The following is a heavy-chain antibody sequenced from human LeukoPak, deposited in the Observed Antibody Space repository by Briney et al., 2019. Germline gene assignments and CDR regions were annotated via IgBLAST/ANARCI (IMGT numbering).Heavy chain of an antibody. J-gene: IGHJ4*02. CDR1: GFTFSSYW. CDR3: ARDAWDYDILTGGPDY. D-gene: IGHD3-9*01. CDR2: IKQDGSEK. Sequence: GSLRLSCAASGFTFSSYWMSWVRQAPGKGLEWVANIKQDGSEKYYVDSVKGRFTISRDNAKNSLYLQMNSLRAEDTAVYYCARDAWDYDILTGGPDYWGQGTLVTVSS. V-gene: IGHV3-7*01.